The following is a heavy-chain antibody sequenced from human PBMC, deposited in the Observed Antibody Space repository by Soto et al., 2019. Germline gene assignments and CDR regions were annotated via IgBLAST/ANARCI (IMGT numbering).Heavy chain of an antibody. CDR1: GFTFSSYA. Sequence: EVQLLESGGGLVQPGGSLRLSCAASGFTFSSYAMSWVRQAPGKGLEWGSAISGSGGSTYYADSVKGRFTISRDNSKNALYLQMNSLRAEDTAVYYWAKDVTRYYYYGMDVWGQGTTVTVSS. J-gene: IGHJ6*02. V-gene: IGHV3-23*01. CDR3: AKDVTRYYYYGMDV. CDR2: ISGSGGST.